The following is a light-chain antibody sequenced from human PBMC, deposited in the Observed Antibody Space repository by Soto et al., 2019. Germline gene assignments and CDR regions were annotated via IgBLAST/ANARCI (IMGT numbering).Light chain of an antibody. CDR3: MQALQTPRT. Sequence: DIVMTQSPLSLPVTPGEPASISCRSSQSLLHSNGYNYLDWYLQKPGQSPQLLIYLRSNRASGVPDRFSGSGSGTDFTLKISRVEAEDVGVYYCMQALQTPRTFGPGTKVDIK. J-gene: IGKJ3*01. CDR2: LRS. V-gene: IGKV2-28*01. CDR1: QSLLHSNGYNY.